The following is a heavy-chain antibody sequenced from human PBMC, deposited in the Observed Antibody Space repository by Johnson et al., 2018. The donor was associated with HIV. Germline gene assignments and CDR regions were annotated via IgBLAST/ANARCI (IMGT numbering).Heavy chain of an antibody. D-gene: IGHD4-17*01. V-gene: IGHV3-74*01. CDR3: AREATVTLLHQWAFDI. Sequence: VKLVESGGGLVQPGGSLRLSCAASRFTFSSYWMHWVRQAPGKGLVWVSRINSDGSSTTYADSVKGRFTISRYNAKNTLYLQRNSLRAVDTAVYYCAREATVTLLHQWAFDIWGQGTRVTVSS. CDR2: INSDGSST. J-gene: IGHJ3*02. CDR1: RFTFSSYW.